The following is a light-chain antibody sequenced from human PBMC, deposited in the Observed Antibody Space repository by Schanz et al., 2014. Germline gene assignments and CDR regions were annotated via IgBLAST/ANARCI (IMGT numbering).Light chain of an antibody. V-gene: IGLV2-14*01. CDR2: DVS. CDR1: SSDVGRYNF. Sequence: QSALTQPASVSGSPGQSITISCTGTSSDVGRYNFVSWYQQHPGKAPKLMIHDVSNRPSGVSNRFSGSKSGNTASLTISGLQAEDEADYYCSSYGGSNFVVFGGGTKLTVL. CDR3: SSYGGSNFVV. J-gene: IGLJ2*01.